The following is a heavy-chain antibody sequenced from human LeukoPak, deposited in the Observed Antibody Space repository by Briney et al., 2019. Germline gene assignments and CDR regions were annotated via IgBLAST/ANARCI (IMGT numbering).Heavy chain of an antibody. D-gene: IGHD1-14*01. J-gene: IGHJ4*02. Sequence: QPGRSLRLSCAASGFTFSSYSMHWVRQAPGKGLEWVAAVSHDGSNEYYVDSVKGRFTISRDNSKNTLYLQMNSLRAEDTAVYYCARDLPGGGGDYWGQGTLVTVSS. CDR1: GFTFSSYS. V-gene: IGHV3-30*14. CDR2: VSHDGSNE. CDR3: ARDLPGGGGDY.